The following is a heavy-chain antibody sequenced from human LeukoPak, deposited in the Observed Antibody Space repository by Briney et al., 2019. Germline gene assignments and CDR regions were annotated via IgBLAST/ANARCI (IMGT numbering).Heavy chain of an antibody. Sequence: KPSETLSLTCTVSGGSISSGSNSWSWIRQPAGKGLEWIGRISSSGSTNSNPSLKSRVTISVDTSKNQFSLKLSSVTAADTAVYYCTRDQGIQLWSGDLQHYYYMDVWGKGTTVTVSS. CDR1: GGSISSGSNS. CDR2: ISSSGST. CDR3: TRDQGIQLWSGDLQHYYYMDV. D-gene: IGHD5-18*01. V-gene: IGHV4-61*02. J-gene: IGHJ6*03.